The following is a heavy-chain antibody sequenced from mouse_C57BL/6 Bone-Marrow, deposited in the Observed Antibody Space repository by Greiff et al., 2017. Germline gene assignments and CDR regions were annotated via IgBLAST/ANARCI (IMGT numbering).Heavy chain of an antibody. CDR2: ISYDGSN. CDR1: GYSITRGHY. CDR3: ARGTQLSAMDD. V-gene: IGHV3-6*01. Sequence: LPQSGPGLVKPSQSLSLTCPVTGYSITRGHYWNWIRQFPGNKLEWMGYISYDGSNNYNPSLKNRIPITRATSKNQFFLKLNSVTTEDTATYYGARGTQLSAMDDGGQGTSVTVSA. J-gene: IGHJ4*01.